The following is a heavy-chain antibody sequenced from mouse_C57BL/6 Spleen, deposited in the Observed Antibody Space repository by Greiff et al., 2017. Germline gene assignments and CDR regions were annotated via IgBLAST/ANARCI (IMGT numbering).Heavy chain of an antibody. J-gene: IGHJ4*01. V-gene: IGHV1-61*01. CDR2: IYPSDSET. CDR1: GYTFTSYW. CDR3: ARREGYSYAMDY. Sequence: QVQLQQPGAELVRPGSSVKLSCKASGYTFTSYWMDWVKQRPGQGLEWIGNIYPSDSETHYNQKFKDKATLTVDKSSSTAYMQLSGLTSEDSAVYYCARREGYSYAMDYWGQGTSVTVSS. D-gene: IGHD2-3*01.